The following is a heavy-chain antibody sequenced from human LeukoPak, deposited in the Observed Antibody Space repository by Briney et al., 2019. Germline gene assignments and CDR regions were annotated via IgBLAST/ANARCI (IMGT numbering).Heavy chain of an antibody. CDR3: ARYSTAYFAHDY. CDR2: VYYTGTT. CDR1: GGSISDYH. D-gene: IGHD3-22*01. J-gene: IGHJ4*02. V-gene: IGHV4-59*01. Sequence: SETLSLTCTVSGGSISDYHWTWIRQPPGKGLEWIGHVYYTGTTNYNPSLKSRVTISVDTSKNQFSLKLTSVSAADTAVYYGARYSTAYFAHDYWGQGILVTVSS.